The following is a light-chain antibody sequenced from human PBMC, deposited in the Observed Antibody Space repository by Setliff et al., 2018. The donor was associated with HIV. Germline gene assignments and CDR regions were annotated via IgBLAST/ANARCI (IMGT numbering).Light chain of an antibody. Sequence: QSALAQPASVSGSPGQSITISCTGTRSDIGDNKYVSWYQQHPDKAPKLVIYDVSSRPSGVSNRFSGSNSGNTASLTISGLQSEDEADYYCSSYTSSSTYVFGTGTKVTVL. CDR3: SSYTSSSTYV. J-gene: IGLJ1*01. CDR2: DVS. V-gene: IGLV2-14*03. CDR1: RSDIGDNKY.